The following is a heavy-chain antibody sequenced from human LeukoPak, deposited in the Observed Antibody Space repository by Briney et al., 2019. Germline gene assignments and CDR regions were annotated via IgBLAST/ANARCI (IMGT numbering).Heavy chain of an antibody. CDR1: GFTVSSNY. Sequence: GGSLRLSCAASGFTVSSNYMSWVRQAPGEGLEWVSVIYSGGRTYYADSVKGRFTISRDNSKNTLYLQMNSLRAEDTAVYYCASLAVAGGGDYWGQGTLVTVSS. J-gene: IGHJ4*02. V-gene: IGHV3-66*01. CDR3: ASLAVAGGGDY. D-gene: IGHD6-19*01. CDR2: IYSGGRT.